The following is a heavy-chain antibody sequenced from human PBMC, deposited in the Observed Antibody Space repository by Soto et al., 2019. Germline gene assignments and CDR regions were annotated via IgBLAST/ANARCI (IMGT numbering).Heavy chain of an antibody. CDR2: IIPIFGTA. CDR3: ATPATTYYDFWSGYYTAYYYYGMDV. V-gene: IGHV1-69*13. J-gene: IGHJ6*02. CDR1: GGTFSSYA. D-gene: IGHD3-3*01. Sequence: SVKVSCKASGGTFSSYAISWVRQAPGQGLEWMGGIIPIFGTANYAQKFQGRVTITADESTSTAYMELSSLRSEDTAVYYCATPATTYYDFWSGYYTAYYYYGMDVWGQRTTVTVSS.